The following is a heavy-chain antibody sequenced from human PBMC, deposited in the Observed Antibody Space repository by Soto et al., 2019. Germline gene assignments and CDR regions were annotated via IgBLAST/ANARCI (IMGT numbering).Heavy chain of an antibody. D-gene: IGHD3-22*01. J-gene: IGHJ4*02. CDR1: GFTFGSYA. V-gene: IGHV3-23*01. CDR2: IGASGTST. CDR3: AKLHYYDSTGYFRYFDY. Sequence: EVQLLESGGGLIQPGGSLRLSCAASGFTFGSYAMSWVRQAPGKGLEWVSVIGASGTSTYYADSVKGRSTVSRDNSKNTLYLEMNSLRAEDTAVYYCAKLHYYDSTGYFRYFDYWGQGTLVTVSS.